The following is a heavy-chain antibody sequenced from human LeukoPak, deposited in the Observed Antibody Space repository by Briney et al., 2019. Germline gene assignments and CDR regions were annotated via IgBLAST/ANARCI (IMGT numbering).Heavy chain of an antibody. CDR2: ISSSGSTI. J-gene: IGHJ4*02. CDR3: AKRGVVIRVILVGFHKQAYYFES. D-gene: IGHD3-22*01. Sequence: PGGSLRLSCAASGFTFSDYYMSWIRQAPGKGLEGVSYISSSGSTIYYADSVKGRFTISRDNAKNTLYLQMNSLRAEDTAVYFCAKRGVVIRVILVGFHKQAYYFESWGQGVLVTVSS. CDR1: GFTFSDYY. V-gene: IGHV3-11*01.